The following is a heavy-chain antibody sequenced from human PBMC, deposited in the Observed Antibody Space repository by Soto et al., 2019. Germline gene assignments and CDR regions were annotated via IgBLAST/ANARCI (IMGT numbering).Heavy chain of an antibody. D-gene: IGHD3-22*01. CDR3: ARYYYDSSGYYPL. Sequence: QVQLVESGGGVVQPGRSLRLSCAASRFTFSSYGMHWVRQAPGRGLEWVAVIWSDGSNKYYADSVKGRFTISRDNSKNKLYLQMNSLRAEDTAVYYCARYYYDSSGYYPLWGQGTLVTVSS. CDR1: RFTFSSYG. V-gene: IGHV3-33*01. J-gene: IGHJ4*02. CDR2: IWSDGSNK.